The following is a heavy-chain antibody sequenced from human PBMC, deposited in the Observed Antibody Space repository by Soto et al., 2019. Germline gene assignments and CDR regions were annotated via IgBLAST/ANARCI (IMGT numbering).Heavy chain of an antibody. D-gene: IGHD1-1*01. Sequence: PSETLSLTCTVSGGSVSSGSYYWSWIRQPPGKGLEWIGYIYYSGSTNYNPSLKSRVTISVDTSKNQFSLKLSSVTAADTAVYYCARDHDLEDYYYCGMDVWGQGTTVTVS. CDR2: IYYSGST. J-gene: IGHJ6*02. CDR1: GGSVSSGSYY. V-gene: IGHV4-61*01. CDR3: ARDHDLEDYYYCGMDV.